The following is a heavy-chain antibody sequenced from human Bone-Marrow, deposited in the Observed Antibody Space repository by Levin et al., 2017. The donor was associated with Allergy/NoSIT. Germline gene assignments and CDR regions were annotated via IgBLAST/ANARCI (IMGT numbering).Heavy chain of an antibody. CDR1: GFTFNKYC. V-gene: IGHV3-7*01. CDR2: INQDGSEK. J-gene: IGHJ2*01. CDR3: ARGGEMATIYRYFDR. D-gene: IGHD5-24*01. Sequence: GGSLRLSCVASGFTFNKYCMTWVRQAPGKGLEWVATINQDGSEKHYVDSVKGRFTISRDNTKNSLYLQMYSLGAEDTAAYYCARGGEMATIYRYFDRWGRGTLFTVSS.